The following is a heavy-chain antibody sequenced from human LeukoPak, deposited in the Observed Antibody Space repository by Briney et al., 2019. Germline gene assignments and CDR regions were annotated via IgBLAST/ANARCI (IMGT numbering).Heavy chain of an antibody. Sequence: GESLKISCKGSGYSFTSYWIGWVRQMPGKGLEWMGIIYPGDSDTRYSPSFQGQVTISADKSISTACLQWSSLKASDTAMYYCARGRIAVAGTGAFDIWGQGTMVTVSS. CDR1: GYSFTSYW. V-gene: IGHV5-51*01. CDR2: IYPGDSDT. D-gene: IGHD6-19*01. J-gene: IGHJ3*02. CDR3: ARGRIAVAGTGAFDI.